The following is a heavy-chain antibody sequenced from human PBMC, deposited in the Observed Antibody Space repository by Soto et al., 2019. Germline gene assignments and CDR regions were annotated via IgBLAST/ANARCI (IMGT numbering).Heavy chain of an antibody. Sequence: SETLSLTCTVSGGSISSSTYYWGWMRQPPGKGLEWIASFFYGGKNYYNPSLKSRVTISVDTSKNQFSLKLTSVTAADTAVYYCVRRHGLTIDDYYWGQGTLVTVSS. D-gene: IGHD3-10*01. J-gene: IGHJ4*02. V-gene: IGHV4-39*01. CDR3: VRRHGLTIDDYY. CDR2: FFYGGKN. CDR1: GGSISSSTYY.